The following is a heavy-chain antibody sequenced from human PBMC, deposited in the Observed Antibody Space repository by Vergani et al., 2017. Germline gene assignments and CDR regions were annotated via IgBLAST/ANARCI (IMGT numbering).Heavy chain of an antibody. Sequence: QLQESGPGLVKPSETLSLTCDVSNYSISRGYYWAWVRQPPGKGLEWIGSIYFTGKTFYSPSLESRVAISVDTSKNQFSLKLNSVTAPDTAVYYCAMTQLPNSPFDYWGQGTLVTVSS. CDR2: IYFTGKT. V-gene: IGHV4-38-2*01. CDR3: AMTQLPNSPFDY. CDR1: NYSISRGYY. J-gene: IGHJ4*02. D-gene: IGHD1/OR15-1a*01.